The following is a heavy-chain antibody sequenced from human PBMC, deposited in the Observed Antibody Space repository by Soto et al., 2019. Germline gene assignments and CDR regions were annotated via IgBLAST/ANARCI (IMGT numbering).Heavy chain of an antibody. Sequence: LRLSCAASGFTFSSYAMSWVRQAPGKGLEWVSAISGSGGSTYYADSVKGRFTISRDNSKNTLYLQMNSLRAEDTAVYYCAKQLRITMIVVVITEGPLDYWGQGTLVTV. V-gene: IGHV3-23*01. J-gene: IGHJ4*02. CDR2: ISGSGGST. CDR3: AKQLRITMIVVVITEGPLDY. CDR1: GFTFSSYA. D-gene: IGHD3-22*01.